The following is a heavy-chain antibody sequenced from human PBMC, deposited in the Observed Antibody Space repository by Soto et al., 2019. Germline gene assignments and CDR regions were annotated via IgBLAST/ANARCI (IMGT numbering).Heavy chain of an antibody. Sequence: QVQLVQSGAEVKKPGASVKVSCKASGYTFTSYDINWVRQATGQGLEWMGWMNPNSGTTGYAQKFQGRVTMTRNSSTSTSYMKLSSLCSEDTAVYYCRREAAALGDDFWGQATLATVSS. V-gene: IGHV1-8*01. CDR2: MNPNSGTT. D-gene: IGHD2-2*01. J-gene: IGHJ4*02. CDR3: RREAAALGDDF. CDR1: GYTFTSYD.